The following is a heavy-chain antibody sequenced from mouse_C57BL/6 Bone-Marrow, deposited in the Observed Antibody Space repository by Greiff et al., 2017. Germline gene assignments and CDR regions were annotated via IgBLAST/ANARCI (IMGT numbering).Heavy chain of an antibody. D-gene: IGHD2-3*01. Sequence: EVQGVESGEGLVKPGGSLKLSCAASGFTFSSYAMSWVRQTPEKRLEWVAYISSGGDYIYYADTVKGRFTISRDNARNTLYLQMSSLKSEDTAMHYCTRDDGNWGFAYWGQGTLVTVSA. CDR1: GFTFSSYA. J-gene: IGHJ3*01. CDR2: ISSGGDYI. CDR3: TRDDGNWGFAY. V-gene: IGHV5-9-1*02.